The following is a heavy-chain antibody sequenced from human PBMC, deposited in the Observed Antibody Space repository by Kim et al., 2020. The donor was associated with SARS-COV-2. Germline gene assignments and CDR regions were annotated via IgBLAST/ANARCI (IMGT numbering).Heavy chain of an antibody. V-gene: IGHV4-31*03. Sequence: SETLSLTCTVSGGSVSSGGYYWSWIRQHPGKGLEWIGYIYYSGSTYYNPSLKSRVTISVDTSKNQFSLKLSSVTAADTAVYYCARGQGIITMIVVVVGAFDYWGQGNLVPVSS. CDR1: GGSVSSGGYY. CDR2: IYYSGST. CDR3: ARGQGIITMIVVVVGAFDY. J-gene: IGHJ4*02. D-gene: IGHD3-22*01.